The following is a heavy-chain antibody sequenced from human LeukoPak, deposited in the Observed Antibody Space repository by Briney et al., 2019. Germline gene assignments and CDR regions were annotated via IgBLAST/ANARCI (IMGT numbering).Heavy chain of an antibody. CDR3: ARTKRNIVVVPAAIRGRAFDI. D-gene: IGHD2-2*01. J-gene: IGHJ3*02. CDR1: GYTFTSYY. CDR2: INPSGGST. V-gene: IGHV1-46*03. Sequence: APVTVSCKASGYTFTSYYMHWVRQAPGQGLEWMGIINPSGGSTSYAQKFQGRVTMTRDTSTSTVYVELSSLRSEDTAVYYCARTKRNIVVVPAAIRGRAFDIWGQGTMVTVSS.